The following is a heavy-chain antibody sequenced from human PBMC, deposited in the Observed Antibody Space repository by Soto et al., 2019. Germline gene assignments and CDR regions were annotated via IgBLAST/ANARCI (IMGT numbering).Heavy chain of an antibody. CDR2: TYYRSKWYN. D-gene: IGHD2-2*01. CDR3: ARVCSSTSCYAGPYYYYGMDV. J-gene: IGHJ6*02. V-gene: IGHV6-1*01. Sequence: SQTLSLTCAISGDSVSSNSAAWNWIRQSPSRGLEWLGRTYYRSKWYNDYAVSVKSRITINPDTSKNQFSLQLNSVTPEDTAVYYCARVCSSTSCYAGPYYYYGMDVWGQGTTVTVSS. CDR1: GDSVSSNSAA.